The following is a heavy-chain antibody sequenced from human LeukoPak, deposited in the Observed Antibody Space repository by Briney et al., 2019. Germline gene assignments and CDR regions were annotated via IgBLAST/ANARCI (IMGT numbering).Heavy chain of an antibody. Sequence: GGSLRLSCAASGFTFSSYWMHWVRQAPGKGLVWVSRIKTDGSFSDYADAVKGRFTISRDNAKNSLYLQMNSLRAEDTAVYYCARDRGGYYDSSGYFFLWGQGTPVTVSS. CDR1: GFTFSSYW. CDR3: ARDRGGYYDSSGYFFL. D-gene: IGHD3-22*01. V-gene: IGHV3-74*01. CDR2: IKTDGSFS. J-gene: IGHJ4*02.